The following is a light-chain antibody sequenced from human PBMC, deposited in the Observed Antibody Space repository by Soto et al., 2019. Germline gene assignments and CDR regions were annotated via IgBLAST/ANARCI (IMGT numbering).Light chain of an antibody. CDR3: CSYAGSYTYV. Sequence: QSVLTQPRSVSGSPGQSVTISCTGTSDDVGGYNYVSWYQQHPGKAPKVMIYDVSKRPSGVPDRFSGSKSGNTASLTISGLQAEDEADYYCCSYAGSYTYVFGTGTKLTVL. V-gene: IGLV2-11*01. CDR1: SDDVGGYNY. J-gene: IGLJ1*01. CDR2: DVS.